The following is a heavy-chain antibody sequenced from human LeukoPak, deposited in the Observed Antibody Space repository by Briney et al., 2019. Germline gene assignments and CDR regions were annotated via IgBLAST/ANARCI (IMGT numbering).Heavy chain of an antibody. V-gene: IGHV4-39*07. D-gene: IGHD5-24*01. J-gene: IGHJ6*03. Sequence: PSETLSLTCSVSGVSISSGSNYWGWIRQPPGKGLEWIGSIYHSGSTYYNPSLKSRVTISVDTSKNQFSLKLSSVTAADTAVYYCARVYGYNYYYYYYMDVWGKGTTVTVSS. CDR3: ARVYGYNYYYYYYMDV. CDR1: GVSISSGSNY. CDR2: IYHSGST.